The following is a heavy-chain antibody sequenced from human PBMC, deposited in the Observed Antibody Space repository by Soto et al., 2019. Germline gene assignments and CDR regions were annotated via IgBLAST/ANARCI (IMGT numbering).Heavy chain of an antibody. Sequence: EVQLLESGGGLVQPGGSLRLSCAASGFTFSSYAMSWVRQAPGKGLEWVSAISGSGGSTYYADSGKVRFTISRDNSKNTLYLQMNSLRAEDTAVYYCAKDTYYDILTPGDYWGQGTLVTVSS. CDR1: GFTFSSYA. CDR3: AKDTYYDILTPGDY. V-gene: IGHV3-23*01. J-gene: IGHJ4*02. CDR2: ISGSGGST. D-gene: IGHD3-9*01.